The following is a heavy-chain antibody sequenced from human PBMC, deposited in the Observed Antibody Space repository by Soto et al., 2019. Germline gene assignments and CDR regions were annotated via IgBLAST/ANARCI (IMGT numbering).Heavy chain of an antibody. CDR1: GYTFTGYY. Sequence: QVQLVQSGAEVKKPGASVKVSCKASGYTFTGYYMHWVRQAPGQGLGWMGWINPNSGGTNYAQKFQGWVTMTRDTSISTAYMELSRLRSDDTAVYYCARSVYYYGSWSSYYYGMDVWGQGTTVTVSS. J-gene: IGHJ6*02. V-gene: IGHV1-2*04. D-gene: IGHD3-10*01. CDR3: ARSVYYYGSWSSYYYGMDV. CDR2: INPNSGGT.